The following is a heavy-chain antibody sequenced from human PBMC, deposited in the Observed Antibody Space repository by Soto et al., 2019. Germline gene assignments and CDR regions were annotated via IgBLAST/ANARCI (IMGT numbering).Heavy chain of an antibody. V-gene: IGHV4-34*01. D-gene: IGHD3-10*01. CDR1: GGSFREYY. J-gene: IGHJ6*02. Sequence: PSETLSLTCAVNGGSFREYYWSWLRQPPGKGLEWIGEINRSGTTHYNPSLKRRINISIDTSKNQFSLNLTSVTAADTATYYCARDIITVIGGEIYYYFGMDVWGQGTTVTVSS. CDR2: INRSGTT. CDR3: ARDIITVIGGEIYYYFGMDV.